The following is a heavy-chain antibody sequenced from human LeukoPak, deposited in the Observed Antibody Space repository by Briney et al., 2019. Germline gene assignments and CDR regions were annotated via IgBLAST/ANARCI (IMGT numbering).Heavy chain of an antibody. CDR3: ARAAVRGYQLLLGY. J-gene: IGHJ4*02. Sequence: ASVKVSCKASGYTFTSYDINWVRQATGRGLEWMGWMNPNSGNTGYAQKFQGRVTMTRNTSISTAYMELSSLRSEDTAVYYCARAAVRGYQLLLGYWGQGTLVTVSS. CDR2: MNPNSGNT. V-gene: IGHV1-8*01. D-gene: IGHD2-2*01. CDR1: GYTFTSYD.